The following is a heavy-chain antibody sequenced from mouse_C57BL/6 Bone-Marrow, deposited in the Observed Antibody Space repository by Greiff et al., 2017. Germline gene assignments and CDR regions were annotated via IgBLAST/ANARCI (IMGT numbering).Heavy chain of an antibody. V-gene: IGHV1-82*01. CDR1: GYAFSSSW. D-gene: IGHD1-1*02. CDR3: ARFTLSSYAMDY. J-gene: IGHJ4*01. Sequence: VQLQQSGPELVKPGASVKISCKASGYAFSSSWMNWVKQRPGKGLEWIGRIYPGDGDTNYNRKFKGKATLTADKSSSTAYMQLSSLTSEDSAVXFCARFTLSSYAMDYWGQGTLVTVSA. CDR2: IYPGDGDT.